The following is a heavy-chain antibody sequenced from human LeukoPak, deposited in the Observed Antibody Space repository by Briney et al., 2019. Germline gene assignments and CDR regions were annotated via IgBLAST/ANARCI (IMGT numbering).Heavy chain of an antibody. CDR1: GYTFTSYA. V-gene: IGHV7-4-1*02. CDR2: INTNTGNP. CDR3: AKQGPGDCSSTSCYGVDY. Sequence: GASVKVSCKASGYTFTSYAMNWVRQAPGQGLEWMGWINTNTGNPTYAQGFTGRFVFSLDTSVSTAYLQISSLKAEDSAVYYCAKQGPGDCSSTSCYGVDYWGQGTLVTVSS. J-gene: IGHJ4*02. D-gene: IGHD2-2*01.